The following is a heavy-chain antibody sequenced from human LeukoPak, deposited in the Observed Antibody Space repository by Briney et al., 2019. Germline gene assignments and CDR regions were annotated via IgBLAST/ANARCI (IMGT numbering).Heavy chain of an antibody. Sequence: GGSLRLSCAASGFTFSNYWMHWVRQAPGKGLMWVSRIKGDGVDTIGADFVKGRFTTSRDNAKNTLYLQMNSLRAEDTATYYCVRDQSLRALDIWGQGTTVTVSS. CDR1: GFTFSNYW. J-gene: IGHJ3*02. V-gene: IGHV3-74*01. CDR3: VRDQSLRALDI. CDR2: IKGDGVDT.